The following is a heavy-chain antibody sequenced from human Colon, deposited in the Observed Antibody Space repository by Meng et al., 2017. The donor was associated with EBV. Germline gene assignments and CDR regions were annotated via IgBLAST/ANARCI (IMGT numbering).Heavy chain of an antibody. CDR1: GGSISSGGYY. V-gene: IGHV4-31*03. D-gene: IGHD5-24*01. J-gene: IGHJ4*02. Sequence: LQEPGPDLRTPSHTQSLTCTVSGGSISSGGYYWSWIRQHPGKGLEWIGYSYYSGSTYYNPSLKSRVTISIDTSKNQFSLKLSSVTAADTAVYYCARGPSRWLQFSFDYWGQGTLVTVSS. CDR3: ARGPSRWLQFSFDY. CDR2: SYYSGST.